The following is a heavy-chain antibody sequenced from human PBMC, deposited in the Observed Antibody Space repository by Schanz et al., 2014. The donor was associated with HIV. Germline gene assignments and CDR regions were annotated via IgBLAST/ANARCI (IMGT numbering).Heavy chain of an antibody. CDR2: ISYDGSNK. Sequence: QVQLVESGGGVVQPGRSLRLSCAASGFTFSSYAMHWVRQAPGKGLEWVAVISYDGSNKNYADSVKGRFTISRDNSKNTLYLQMNSLRPEDTAVYYCAKDQGYDFWSGYYNYYYMDVWGQGTTVTVSS. V-gene: IGHV3-30-3*01. CDR1: GFTFSSYA. CDR3: AKDQGYDFWSGYYNYYYMDV. J-gene: IGHJ6*02. D-gene: IGHD3-3*01.